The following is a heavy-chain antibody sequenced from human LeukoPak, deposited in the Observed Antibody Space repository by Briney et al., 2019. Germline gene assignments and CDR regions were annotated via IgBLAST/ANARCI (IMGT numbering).Heavy chain of an antibody. CDR2: IYPGDSDT. V-gene: IGHV5-51*01. CDR3: ARHNVEIGLQSYWYFDL. D-gene: IGHD5-24*01. J-gene: IGHJ2*01. Sequence: GESLKIFCKGSGYSFTSYWIGWVRQMPGKGLEWMGIIYPGDSDTRYSPSFQGQVTISADKSISTAYLQWSSLKASDTAMYYCARHNVEIGLQSYWYFDLWGRGNLVTVSS. CDR1: GYSFTSYW.